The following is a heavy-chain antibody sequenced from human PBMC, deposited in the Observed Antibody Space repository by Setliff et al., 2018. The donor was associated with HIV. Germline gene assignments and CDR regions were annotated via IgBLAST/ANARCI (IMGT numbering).Heavy chain of an antibody. CDR2: INCDGDA. D-gene: IGHD4-17*01. CDR3: VRQYGDYAFDP. V-gene: IGHV4-34*01. J-gene: IGHJ5*02. CDR1: GGSFPAYY. Sequence: PSETLSLTCAVYGGSFPAYYWNWIRQPPGKGLEWIGEINCDGDATYNPSLKSRVNIFIDTSKKQFSLRVASVTAADTAIYYCVRQYGDYAFDPWGQGTLVTVSS.